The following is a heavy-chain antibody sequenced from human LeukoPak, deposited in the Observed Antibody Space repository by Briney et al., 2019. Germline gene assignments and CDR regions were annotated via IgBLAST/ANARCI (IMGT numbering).Heavy chain of an antibody. CDR3: ARIAAAGTYDAFDI. D-gene: IGHD6-13*01. J-gene: IGHJ3*02. CDR1: GGSISSSSYY. Sequence: SETLSLTCTVSGGSISSSSYYWGWIRQPPGKRLEWIGSVFYSGSTYYNASLKSRVTISVDTSKNQISLKVSSVTAADTAVYYCARIAAAGTYDAFDIWGQGTMVTVSS. CDR2: VFYSGST. V-gene: IGHV4-39*01.